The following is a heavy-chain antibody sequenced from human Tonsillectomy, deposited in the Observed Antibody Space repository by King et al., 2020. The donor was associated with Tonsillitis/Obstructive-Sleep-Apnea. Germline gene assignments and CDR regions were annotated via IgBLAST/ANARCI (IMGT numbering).Heavy chain of an antibody. CDR2: INPNSGGT. CDR3: ARENCSGGSCYFDYYYYMDV. D-gene: IGHD2-15*01. V-gene: IGHV1-2*06. CDR1: GYTFTGYY. Sequence: ALLVQSGAEVKKPGASVKVSCKASGYTFTGYYIHWVRQAPGQGLEWMGRINPNSGGTNYAQKFQGRVTMTRDTSISTAYMELSRLRSDDTAVYYCARENCSGGSCYFDYYYYMDVWGKGTTVTVSS. J-gene: IGHJ6*03.